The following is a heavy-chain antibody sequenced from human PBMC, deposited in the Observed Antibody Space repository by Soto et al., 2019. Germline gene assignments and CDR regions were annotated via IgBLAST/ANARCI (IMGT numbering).Heavy chain of an antibody. CDR3: ARVDDYFDSSGYYH. CDR1: GYTFTAYG. J-gene: IGHJ5*02. D-gene: IGHD3-22*01. V-gene: IGHV1-18*01. CDR2: ISYNGNT. Sequence: DSVKVSGKASGYTFTAYGITWVRQAPGQGLEWMGWISYNGNTNYAQKFQGRVTMTADTSTSTADMELRSLRSDDTAVYYCARVDDYFDSSGYYHWGQGTLVTVSS.